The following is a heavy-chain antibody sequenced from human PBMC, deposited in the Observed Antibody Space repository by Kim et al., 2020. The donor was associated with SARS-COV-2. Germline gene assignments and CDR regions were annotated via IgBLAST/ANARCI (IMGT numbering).Heavy chain of an antibody. Sequence: ASVKVSCKTSGYTFTGYYIHWVRQAPGQGLEWMGMINPSGGSTSYTQQFQGRVFQGRVSMTRDTSTSTVYMELSSLRSEDTAVYYCAKETPMVYYFDYWGQGTLVTVSS. CDR3: AKETPMVYYFDY. J-gene: IGHJ4*02. CDR1: GYTFTGYY. V-gene: IGHV1-46*01. CDR2: INPSGGST. D-gene: IGHD5-18*01.